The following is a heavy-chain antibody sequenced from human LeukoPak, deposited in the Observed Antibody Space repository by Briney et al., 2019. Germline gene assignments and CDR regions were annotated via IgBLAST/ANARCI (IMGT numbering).Heavy chain of an antibody. CDR2: ISYDGINK. Sequence: GGSLRLSCAASGFTFSSYAMHWVRQAPGKGLEWVAVISYDGINKYYADSVKGRFTISRDNSKNTLYLQMNSLRAEDTAVYYCARDSYYDILTGYSPPLGFDYWGQGTLVTVSS. D-gene: IGHD3-9*01. V-gene: IGHV3-30*04. CDR1: GFTFSSYA. CDR3: ARDSYYDILTGYSPPLGFDY. J-gene: IGHJ4*02.